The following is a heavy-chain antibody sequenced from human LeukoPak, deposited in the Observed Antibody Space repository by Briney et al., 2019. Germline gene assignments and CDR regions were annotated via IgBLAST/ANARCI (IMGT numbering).Heavy chain of an antibody. CDR1: GGSISSGGYY. Sequence: SETLSLTCTVSGGSISSGGYYWSWIRQHPGKGLEWIGYIYYSGSTYYNPSLKSRVTISVDTSKNQFSLKLSSVTAADTAVYYCARTYYYDSSGYHGDAFDIWGQGTMVTVSS. D-gene: IGHD3-22*01. CDR2: IYYSGST. CDR3: ARTYYYDSSGYHGDAFDI. V-gene: IGHV4-31*03. J-gene: IGHJ3*02.